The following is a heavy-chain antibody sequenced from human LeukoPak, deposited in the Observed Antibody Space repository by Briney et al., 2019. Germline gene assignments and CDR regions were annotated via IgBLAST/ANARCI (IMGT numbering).Heavy chain of an antibody. CDR1: GGPFSGYD. Sequence: SETLSLTCAVFGGPFSGYDWSWIRQTPGKGLEWIGEINESGGTNYNPSLKSRVNIQLGTSNNQFSLQLRSMTAADTAVYYCARGLYWGSAGSGICYMDVWGTGTTVIVSS. D-gene: IGHD1-26*01. CDR3: ARGLYWGSAGSGICYMDV. J-gene: IGHJ6*03. CDR2: INESGGT. V-gene: IGHV4-34*01.